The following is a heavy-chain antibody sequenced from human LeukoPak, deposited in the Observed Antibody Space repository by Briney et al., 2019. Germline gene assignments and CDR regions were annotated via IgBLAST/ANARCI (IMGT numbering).Heavy chain of an antibody. CDR2: ISWNSGSI. V-gene: IGHV3-9*03. CDR1: GFTFDDYA. CDR3: ARVRKARQFIPAFDY. Sequence: PGGSLRLSCAASGFTFDDYAMHWVRQAPGKGLEWVSGISWNSGSIGYADSVKGRFTISRDNAKNSLYLQMNSLRAEDMALYYCARVRKARQFIPAFDYWGQGTLVTVSS. J-gene: IGHJ4*02. D-gene: IGHD3-16*01.